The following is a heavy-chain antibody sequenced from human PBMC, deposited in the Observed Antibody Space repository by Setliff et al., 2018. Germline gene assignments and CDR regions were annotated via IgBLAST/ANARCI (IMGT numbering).Heavy chain of an antibody. D-gene: IGHD2-2*01. Sequence: SETLSLTCAVSGGSISSGGYSWSWIRQPPGKGLEWIGYIYHSGSTYYNPSLKSRVTISVDRSKNQFSLKLSSVTAADTAVYYCASSYCSSTSCHYYFDYWGQGTLVTVSS. V-gene: IGHV4-30-2*01. CDR3: ASSYCSSTSCHYYFDY. CDR2: IYHSGST. CDR1: GGSISSGGYS. J-gene: IGHJ4*02.